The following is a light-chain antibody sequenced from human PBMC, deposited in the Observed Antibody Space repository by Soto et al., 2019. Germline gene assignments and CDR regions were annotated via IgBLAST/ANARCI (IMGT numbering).Light chain of an antibody. CDR2: EVN. CDR1: SSDIGGYNS. V-gene: IGLV2-8*01. Sequence: QSVLTQPPSASGSPGQSVTISCTGTSSDIGGYNSVSWYQQHPGKAPELMIYEVNKRPLGVPERFSGSKSGNTASLTVSGLQADDEADYYCSSSAGTNSFVLFGGGTKVTVL. CDR3: SSSAGTNSFVL. J-gene: IGLJ3*02.